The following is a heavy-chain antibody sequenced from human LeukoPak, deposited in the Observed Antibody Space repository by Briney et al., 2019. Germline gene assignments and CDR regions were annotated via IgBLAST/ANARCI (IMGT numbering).Heavy chain of an antibody. CDR2: IIPIFGTA. D-gene: IGHD2-21*02. J-gene: IGHJ3*02. Sequence: SVKVSCKASGGTFSSYAIGWVRQAPGQGLEWMGGIIPIFGTANYAQKFQGRVTITADESTSTAYMELSSLRSEDTAVYYCAREEREYCGGDCNDAFDIWGQGTMVTVSS. V-gene: IGHV1-69*13. CDR1: GGTFSSYA. CDR3: AREEREYCGGDCNDAFDI.